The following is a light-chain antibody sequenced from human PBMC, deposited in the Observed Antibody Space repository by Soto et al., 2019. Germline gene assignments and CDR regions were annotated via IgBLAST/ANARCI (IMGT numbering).Light chain of an antibody. CDR1: HNDIGTYDY. CDR2: GVT. J-gene: IGLJ1*01. CDR3: SSFTSNRIYV. Sequence: QSALTQPTSVSGSPGQSITISCTGNHNDIGTYDYVSWYQQHPGRAPRRLIHGVTTRPSGISGRFSASKSGLTASLTISGLQPEDEADYYCSSFTSNRIYVFGPGTKLTVL. V-gene: IGLV2-14*03.